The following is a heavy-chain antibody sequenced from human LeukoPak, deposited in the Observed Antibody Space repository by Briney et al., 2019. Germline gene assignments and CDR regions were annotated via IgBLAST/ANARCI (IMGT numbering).Heavy chain of an antibody. Sequence: SGTLSLTCSVSGYSISSGYYWGWIPQPPGKGLEWIESIYHSGSTYYNPSLKSRVTRSVDTSKNQFSLKLSSVTAADTAVYYCARDSSGWSVEGAFDIWGQGTMVTVSS. V-gene: IGHV4-38-2*02. CDR2: IYHSGST. CDR1: GYSISSGYY. J-gene: IGHJ3*02. D-gene: IGHD6-19*01. CDR3: ARDSSGWSVEGAFDI.